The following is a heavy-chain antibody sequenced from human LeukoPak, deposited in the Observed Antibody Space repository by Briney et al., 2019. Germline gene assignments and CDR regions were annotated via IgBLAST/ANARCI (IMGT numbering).Heavy chain of an antibody. V-gene: IGHV3-66*01. D-gene: IGHD5-24*01. CDR2: IYSGGST. CDR3: AREAVEMATIDY. Sequence: GGSPRLSCAASGFTVSRNYMSWVRQAPGKGLEWVSVIYSGGSTYYADSVKGRFTISRDNSKNTLYLQMNSLRAEDTAVYYCAREAVEMATIDYWGQGTLVTVSS. CDR1: GFTVSRNY. J-gene: IGHJ4*02.